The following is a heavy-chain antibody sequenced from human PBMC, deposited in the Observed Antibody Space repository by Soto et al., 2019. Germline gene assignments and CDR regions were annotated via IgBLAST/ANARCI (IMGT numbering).Heavy chain of an antibody. J-gene: IGHJ3*02. CDR1: GFTFSSYG. CDR3: AKSMPTVTFDAFDI. CDR2: ISYDGSNK. Sequence: GGSLRLSCAASGFTFSSYGMHWVRQAPGKGLEWVAVISYDGSNKYYADSVKGRFTISRDNSKNTLYLQMNSLRAEDTAVYYCAKSMPTVTFDAFDIWGQGTMVIVSS. D-gene: IGHD4-17*01. V-gene: IGHV3-30*18.